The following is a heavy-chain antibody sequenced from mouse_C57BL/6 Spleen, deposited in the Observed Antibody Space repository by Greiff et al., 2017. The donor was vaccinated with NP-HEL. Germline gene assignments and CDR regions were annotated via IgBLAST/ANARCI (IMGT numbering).Heavy chain of an antibody. Sequence: EVKLMESGGGLVKPGGSLKLSCAASGFTFSDYGMHWVRQAPEKGLEWVAYISSGSSTIYYADTVKGRFTISRDNAKNTLFLQMTSLRSEDTAMYYCARSRVADWYFDVWGTGTTVTVSS. CDR2: ISSGSSTI. CDR1: GFTFSDYG. D-gene: IGHD1-1*01. CDR3: ARSRVADWYFDV. J-gene: IGHJ1*03. V-gene: IGHV5-17*01.